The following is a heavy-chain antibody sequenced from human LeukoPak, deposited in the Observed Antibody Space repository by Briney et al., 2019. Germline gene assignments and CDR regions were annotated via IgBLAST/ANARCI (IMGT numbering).Heavy chain of an antibody. CDR2: IYYSGST. Sequence: SKTLSLTCTVSGGSISSSSYYWGWIRQPPWKGLEWIGSIYYSGSTYYNPSLKSRVTISVDTSKNQFSLKLSSVTAADTAVYYCASFQWELPYWGQGTLVTVSS. J-gene: IGHJ4*02. CDR3: ASFQWELPY. D-gene: IGHD1-26*01. V-gene: IGHV4-39*01. CDR1: GGSISSSSYY.